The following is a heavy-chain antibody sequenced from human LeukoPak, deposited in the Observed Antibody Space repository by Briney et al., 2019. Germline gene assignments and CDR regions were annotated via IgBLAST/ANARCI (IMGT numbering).Heavy chain of an antibody. V-gene: IGHV3-30*18. CDR2: ISYDGSNN. J-gene: IGHJ4*02. CDR3: AKAPPNCNTVSCYADY. CDR1: GFTFSSYG. Sequence: GGSLRLSCAASGFTFSSYGLHWVRQAPGKRLEWVAIISYDGSNNYYADSVKGRFTISRDNSKNTLYLQMNSLRAEDTAVYYCAKAPPNCNTVSCYADYWGQGTLVTVSS. D-gene: IGHD2-2*01.